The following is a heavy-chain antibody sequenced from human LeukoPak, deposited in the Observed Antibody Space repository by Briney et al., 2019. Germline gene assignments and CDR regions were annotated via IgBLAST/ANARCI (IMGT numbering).Heavy chain of an antibody. J-gene: IGHJ3*02. CDR2: INHSGST. D-gene: IGHD3-10*01. Sequence: SETLSLTCTVPGGSISSSSYYWSWIRQPPGKGLEWIGEINHSGSTNYNPSLKSRVTISVDTSKDQFSLKLSSVTAADTAVYYCARARTLGRYYGSGSRDAFDIWGQGTMVTVSS. CDR3: ARARTLGRYYGSGSRDAFDI. CDR1: GGSISSSSYY. V-gene: IGHV4-39*07.